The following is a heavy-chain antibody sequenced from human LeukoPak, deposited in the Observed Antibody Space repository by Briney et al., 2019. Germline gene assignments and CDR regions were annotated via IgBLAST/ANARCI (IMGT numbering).Heavy chain of an antibody. Sequence: GGSLRLSCAASGFTFSSYAMNWVRQAPGKGLEWVSAISGSGGTTYYADSVKGRFTISRDNSKNTLYLQMNSLRAEDTAVYYCARGLAYNYDSSAYFLDYWGQGTLVTVSS. CDR2: ISGSGGTT. D-gene: IGHD3-22*01. V-gene: IGHV3-23*01. CDR1: GFTFSSYA. J-gene: IGHJ4*02. CDR3: ARGLAYNYDSSAYFLDY.